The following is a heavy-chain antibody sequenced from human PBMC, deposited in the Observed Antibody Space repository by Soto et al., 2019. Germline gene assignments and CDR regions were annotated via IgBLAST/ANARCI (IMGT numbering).Heavy chain of an antibody. V-gene: IGHV1-24*01. Sequence: QVQLVQSGAEVKKPGASVKVSCEVSGYTLTELSIHWVRQAPGKGLEWMGGFDPEQGKIIYAQKFLGRVSMTDDTSTDTAYMELSSLRSVDTALYYGATTYLVEAFDIWGQGTMVSVSS. CDR2: FDPEQGKI. J-gene: IGHJ3*02. D-gene: IGHD3-10*01. CDR1: GYTLTELS. CDR3: ATTYLVEAFDI.